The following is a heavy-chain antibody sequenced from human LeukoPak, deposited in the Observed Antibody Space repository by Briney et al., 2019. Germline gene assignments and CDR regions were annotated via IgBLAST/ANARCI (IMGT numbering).Heavy chain of an antibody. CDR2: ISAYNGNT. CDR1: GYTFTSYG. D-gene: IGHD2-8*01. J-gene: IGHJ5*02. Sequence: GASAKVSCKASGYTFTSYGISWGRQAPGQGLEWMGWISAYNGNTNYAQKVQGRVTMTTDTSTSTAYMELRSLRSDDTAVYHCARDAHYCPNGVCYENCFDPWGQGSLVTVSS. V-gene: IGHV1-18*01. CDR3: ARDAHYCPNGVCYENCFDP.